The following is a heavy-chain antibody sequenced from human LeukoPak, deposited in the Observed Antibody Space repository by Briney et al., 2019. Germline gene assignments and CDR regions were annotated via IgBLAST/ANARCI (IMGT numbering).Heavy chain of an antibody. CDR3: TTGKKGRSYGYVY. CDR2: IWYDGSNK. J-gene: IGHJ4*02. CDR1: GFTFSSYG. Sequence: GRSLRLSCAASGFTFSSYGMHWVRQAPGKGLEWVAIIWYDGSNKYYVDSVKGRFTISRDNSKNTLYLQMNSLRGEDTAVYYCTTGKKGRSYGYVYWGQGTLVTVSS. V-gene: IGHV3-33*01. D-gene: IGHD5-18*01.